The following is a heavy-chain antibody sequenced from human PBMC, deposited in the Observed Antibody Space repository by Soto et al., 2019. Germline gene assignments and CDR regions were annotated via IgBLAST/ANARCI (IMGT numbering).Heavy chain of an antibody. V-gene: IGHV3-23*01. D-gene: IGHD3-16*01. Sequence: EVQLLESGGNLIHPGGSLRLSCAASGFTFSTYALSWVRQAPGKGLEWVSIISGSGDKTYYADSVKGRFTISRDNSNSMLQLQVHSLRVDDPAVYCCASRQYSISWGNGPDYWGQGTLLTVSS. J-gene: IGHJ4*02. CDR1: GFTFSTYA. CDR2: ISGSGDKT. CDR3: ASRQYSISWGNGPDY.